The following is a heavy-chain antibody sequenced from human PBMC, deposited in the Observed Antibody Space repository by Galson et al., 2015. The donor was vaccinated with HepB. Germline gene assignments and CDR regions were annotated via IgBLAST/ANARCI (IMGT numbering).Heavy chain of an antibody. CDR1: GGTFSSYA. CDR3: ARGIVVVTATPRAGYFDL. V-gene: IGHV1-69*06. J-gene: IGHJ2*01. Sequence: SVKVSCKASGGTFSSYAISWVRQAPGQGLEWMGGIIPIFGTANYAQKFQGRVTITADKSTSTAYMELSSLRSEDTAVYYCARGIVVVTATPRAGYFDLWGRGTLVTVSS. D-gene: IGHD2-21*02. CDR2: IIPIFGTA.